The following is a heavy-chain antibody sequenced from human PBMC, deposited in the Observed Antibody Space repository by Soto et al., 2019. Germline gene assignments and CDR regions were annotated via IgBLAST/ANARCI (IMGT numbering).Heavy chain of an antibody. CDR2: ISDDGSNR. CDR1: GFTFSNYA. V-gene: IGHV3-30*04. CDR3: ASPRSIGEHQPGFIS. Sequence: QVQLAESGLGVVQPGMSLRLSCAASGFTFSNYAMHWVRQAPGRGVEGGAFISDDGSNRYYADSVKCLFKVYRYNSNNKLYMEMNGLRAADTAAYYCASPRSIGEHQPGFISWGQGTLVTVSS. D-gene: IGHD1-26*01. J-gene: IGHJ5*02.